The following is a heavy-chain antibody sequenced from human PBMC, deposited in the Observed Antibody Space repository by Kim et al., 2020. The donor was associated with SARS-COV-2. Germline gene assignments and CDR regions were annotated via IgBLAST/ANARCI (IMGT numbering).Heavy chain of an antibody. J-gene: IGHJ4*01. D-gene: IGHD3-10*01. CDR3: ARLSGQLLRPSTRFDS. Sequence: SETLSLTCTVSGDSITNSYWIWIRQSPGKGLEWIGYIYHIGYTNYNPSLESRVTMSIDKSKNQFSLTLNSVTAADTAIYYCARLSGQLLRPSTRFDSWG. V-gene: IGHV4-59*08. CDR2: IYHIGYT. CDR1: GDSITNSY.